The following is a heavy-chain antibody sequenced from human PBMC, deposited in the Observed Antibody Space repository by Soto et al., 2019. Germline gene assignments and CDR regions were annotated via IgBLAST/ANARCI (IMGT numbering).Heavy chain of an antibody. CDR2: IYYSGST. V-gene: IGHV4-59*01. Sequence: SETLSLTCTVSGGSISSYYWSWIRQPPGKGLEWIGYIYYSGSTNYNPSLKSRVTISVDTSKNQFSLKLSSVTAADTAVYYCARDQRSDFWSAHLLGNYYYYGMDVWGQGTTVTVSS. J-gene: IGHJ6*02. CDR3: ARDQRSDFWSAHLLGNYYYYGMDV. CDR1: GGSISSYY. D-gene: IGHD3-3*01.